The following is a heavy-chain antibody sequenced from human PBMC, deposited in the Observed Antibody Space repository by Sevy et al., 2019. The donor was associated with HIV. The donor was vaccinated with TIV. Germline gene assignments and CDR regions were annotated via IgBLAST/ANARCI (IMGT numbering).Heavy chain of an antibody. V-gene: IGHV3-23*01. CDR3: ARGKHVSDYYGSFDY. Sequence: GGSLRLSCVDSGFKFNSHAMSWVRQAPGKGLEWVSSISGHGGSTYYADSVKGRFTISRDNSKNTVYLDMNSLRAEDTAVYYCARGKHVSDYYGSFDYWGQGTLVTVSS. J-gene: IGHJ4*02. CDR1: GFKFNSHA. D-gene: IGHD3-3*01. CDR2: ISGHGGST.